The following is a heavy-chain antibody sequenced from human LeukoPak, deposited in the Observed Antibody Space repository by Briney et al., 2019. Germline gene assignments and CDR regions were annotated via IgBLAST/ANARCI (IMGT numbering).Heavy chain of an antibody. J-gene: IGHJ4*02. Sequence: GGSLRLSCAVSGFTFHDYTMHWVRQVRGKSPECVSLISWYGGTTFYADSVKGLFTISRDNSRDSLFLQMNSLRSEDTALYYCAKDSWGSLHYFDYWGRGTLVTVSS. CDR1: GFTFHDYT. D-gene: IGHD3-16*01. CDR3: AKDSWGSLHYFDY. CDR2: ISWYGGTT. V-gene: IGHV3-43*01.